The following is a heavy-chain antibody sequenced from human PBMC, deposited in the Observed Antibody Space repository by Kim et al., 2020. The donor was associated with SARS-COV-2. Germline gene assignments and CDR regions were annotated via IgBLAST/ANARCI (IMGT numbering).Heavy chain of an antibody. V-gene: IGHV3-53*01. J-gene: IGHJ3*02. Sequence: SGKGRFTISRDNSRSTLYLQRNSLRAEDTAVYYCARDVQVPAAIRDAFGIWGQGTMVTVSS. CDR3: ARDVQVPAAIRDAFGI. D-gene: IGHD2-2*02.